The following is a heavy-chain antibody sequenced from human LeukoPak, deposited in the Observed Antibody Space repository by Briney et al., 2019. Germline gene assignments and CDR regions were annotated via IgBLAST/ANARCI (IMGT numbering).Heavy chain of an antibody. CDR2: IYHSGST. D-gene: IGHD2-2*01. CDR3: ARVVPAAIRRAYYYYYYYMDV. CDR1: GYSISSGYY. J-gene: IGHJ6*03. V-gene: IGHV4-38-2*02. Sequence: SETLSLTCTVSGYSISSGYYWGWIRPPPGKGLEWIGRIYHSGSTYYNPSLNSRVTISVDTSKNQFSMKLSSVTAADTAVYYCARVVPAAIRRAYYYYYYYMDVWGKGTTVTVSS.